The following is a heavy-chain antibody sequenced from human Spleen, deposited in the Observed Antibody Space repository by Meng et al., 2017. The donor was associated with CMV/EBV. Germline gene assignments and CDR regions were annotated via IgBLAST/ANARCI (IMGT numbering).Heavy chain of an antibody. Sequence: SETLSLTCTVSGGSVSSGSYYWSWIRQPPGKGLEWIGYIYYSGSTYYNPSLKSRVTISVDTSKNQFSLKLSSVTAADTAVYYCARDPREYSYEESYWGQGTLVTVSS. V-gene: IGHV4-30-4*08. D-gene: IGHD5-18*01. CDR3: ARDPREYSYEESY. CDR1: GGSVSSGSYY. CDR2: IYYSGST. J-gene: IGHJ4*02.